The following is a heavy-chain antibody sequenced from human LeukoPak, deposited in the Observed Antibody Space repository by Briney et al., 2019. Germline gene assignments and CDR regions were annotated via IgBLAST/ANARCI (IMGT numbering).Heavy chain of an antibody. CDR1: GYIFTDHY. CDR3: AIDLKTQTILGDGRFDT. D-gene: IGHD3-16*01. Sequence: VKISCKTSGYIFTDHYAHWLQHPPGGGLRWMGRVDPADGETKVAPRFQGRVTIIADTSFDTAYMELSSLRSEDTAMYFCAIDLKTQTILGDGRFDTWGQGTLITVSS. CDR2: VDPADGET. V-gene: IGHV1-69-2*01. J-gene: IGHJ5*02.